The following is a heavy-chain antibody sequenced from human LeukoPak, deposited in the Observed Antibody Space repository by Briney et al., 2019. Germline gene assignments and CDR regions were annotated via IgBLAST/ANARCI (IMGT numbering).Heavy chain of an antibody. CDR1: GGSISSYY. Sequence: SETLSLTCTVSGGSISSYYWSWIRQPPGKGLEWIGYIYYSGSTNYNPSLKSRVTISVDTSKNQFSLKLSSVTAADTAVYYCATSPVAGTGDYWGQGTLVTVSS. V-gene: IGHV4-59*01. J-gene: IGHJ4*02. CDR2: IYYSGST. D-gene: IGHD6-19*01. CDR3: ATSPVAGTGDY.